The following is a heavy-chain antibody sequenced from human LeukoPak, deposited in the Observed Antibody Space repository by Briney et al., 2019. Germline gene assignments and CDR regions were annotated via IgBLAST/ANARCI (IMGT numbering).Heavy chain of an antibody. V-gene: IGHV3-7*01. D-gene: IGHD1-26*01. CDR3: AGDRATSYFDY. J-gene: IGHJ4*02. Sequence: PGGSLRLSCAASGFTFSSYWMSWVRQAPGKGLEWVANIKQDGSEKYYVDSVKGRFTISRDNAKNSLYLQMNSLRAEDTAVYYCAGDRATSYFDYWGQGALVTISS. CDR2: IKQDGSEK. CDR1: GFTFSSYW.